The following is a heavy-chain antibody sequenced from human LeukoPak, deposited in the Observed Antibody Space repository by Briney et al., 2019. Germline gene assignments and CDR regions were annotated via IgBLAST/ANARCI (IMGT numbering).Heavy chain of an antibody. Sequence: ASVKVSCKVSGYTLTELSMHWVRQAPGKGLEWMGGFDPEDGETIYAQKFRGRVTMTEDTSTDTAYMELSSLRSEDTAVYYCATDPLNDDQVGAVDYWGQGTLVTVSS. CDR3: ATDPLNDDQVGAVDY. V-gene: IGHV1-24*01. J-gene: IGHJ4*02. D-gene: IGHD1-26*01. CDR2: FDPEDGET. CDR1: GYTLTELS.